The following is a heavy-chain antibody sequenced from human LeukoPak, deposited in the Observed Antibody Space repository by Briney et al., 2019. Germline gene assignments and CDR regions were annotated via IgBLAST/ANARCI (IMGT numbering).Heavy chain of an antibody. CDR2: ISSSSSYI. CDR1: GFTFSSYS. D-gene: IGHD3-9*01. J-gene: IGHJ2*01. V-gene: IGHV3-21*01. CDR3: ARGLRYFDWLWYFDL. Sequence: GGSLRLSCAASGFTFSSYSMNWVRQAPGKGLEWVSSISSSSSYIYYADSVKGRFTISRDNAKNSLYLQMNSLRAEDTAVYYCARGLRYFDWLWYFDLWGRGTLVTVSS.